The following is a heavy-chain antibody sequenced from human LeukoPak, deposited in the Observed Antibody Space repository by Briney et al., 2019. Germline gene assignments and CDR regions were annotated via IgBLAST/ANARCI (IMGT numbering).Heavy chain of an antibody. D-gene: IGHD3-22*01. J-gene: IGHJ5*02. Sequence: QPGGSLRLSCVASGFTFSSYSMNWVRHAPGKGLEWVSHISSSTGTTIYYSDSVKGRFTISRDNAKNSLYLQMNSLRAEDTAVYYCARESPRYDDSSGLGPWGQGTLVTVSS. CDR3: ARESPRYDDSSGLGP. V-gene: IGHV3-48*01. CDR2: ISSSTGTTI. CDR1: GFTFSSYS.